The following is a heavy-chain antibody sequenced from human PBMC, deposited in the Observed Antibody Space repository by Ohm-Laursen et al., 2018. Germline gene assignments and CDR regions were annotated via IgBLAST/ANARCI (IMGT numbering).Heavy chain of an antibody. J-gene: IGHJ4*02. Sequence: GTLSLTCSVSGGSISSYYWSWIRQPAGKGLEWIGRIYTSGSTNYNPSLKSRVTMSVDTSKNQFSLKLGSVTVADTAVFYCARRGSGGRSFDYWGQGSLVTVSS. V-gene: IGHV4-4*07. CDR2: IYTSGST. D-gene: IGHD2-15*01. CDR3: ARRGSGGRSFDY. CDR1: GGSISSYY.